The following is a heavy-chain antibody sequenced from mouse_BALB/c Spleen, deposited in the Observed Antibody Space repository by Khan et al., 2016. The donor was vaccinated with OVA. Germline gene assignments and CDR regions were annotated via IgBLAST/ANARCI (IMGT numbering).Heavy chain of an antibody. CDR3: TRHGYVAWFTY. V-gene: IGHV1-31*01. J-gene: IGHJ3*01. CDR2: IDPFSGAT. CDR1: GYSFTSYY. D-gene: IGHD2-2*01. Sequence: EVQLQQSGPELMKPGASVKISCKASGYSFTSYYIHWMIESHGTSLEWIGYIDPFSGATTYNQKFKGKATLTVDNSSNTAYIHLRNLTSEDSAVYYCTRHGYVAWFTYWGQGTLVTVSA.